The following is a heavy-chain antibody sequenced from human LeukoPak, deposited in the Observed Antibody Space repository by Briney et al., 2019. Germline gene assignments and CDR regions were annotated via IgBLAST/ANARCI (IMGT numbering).Heavy chain of an antibody. D-gene: IGHD2-15*01. CDR3: ARVIWGSCSGGSCQRWFDP. CDR1: GYTFIHYG. Sequence: TSVKVSCKASGYTFIHYGIGWVRQAPGQGPEWIGWISAYNGNSNFAQQLQGRVTMTTDTSTSTAYMELRSLTSDDTAVYYCARVIWGSCSGGSCQRWFDPWGQGTLVTVSS. CDR2: ISAYNGNS. J-gene: IGHJ5*02. V-gene: IGHV1-18*01.